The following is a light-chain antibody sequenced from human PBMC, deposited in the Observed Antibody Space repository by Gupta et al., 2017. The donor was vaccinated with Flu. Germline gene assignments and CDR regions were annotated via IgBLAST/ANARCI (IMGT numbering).Light chain of an antibody. V-gene: IGLV2-11*01. CDR3: CSYAGSNSNWV. J-gene: IGLJ3*02. Sequence: HSALPQPRSVSGSPGPSVTISCTGPSRDVGGYNYVSWYQQHPGKAPKVMIYDVSKRPSGVPDRFSGAKSGSTASLTISGLQAEDDADYYCCSYAGSNSNWVCGGGTKLTVL. CDR2: DVS. CDR1: SRDVGGYNY.